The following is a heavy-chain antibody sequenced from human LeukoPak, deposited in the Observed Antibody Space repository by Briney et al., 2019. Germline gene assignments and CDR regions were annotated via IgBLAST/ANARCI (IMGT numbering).Heavy chain of an antibody. V-gene: IGHV4-4*07. CDR3: GRQRYTASYYFVDY. J-gene: IGHJ4*02. D-gene: IGHD1-26*01. CDR2: IYTTGTT. CDR1: GGSINSYY. Sequence: SETLSLTWSVSGGSINSYYWGWVRQPVGKGLEWIGRIYTTGTTNYSPSLKSRLTMSVDTSKNQFSLKLRSVTAADTAVYYCGRQRYTASYYFVDYWSQGTLVTVSS.